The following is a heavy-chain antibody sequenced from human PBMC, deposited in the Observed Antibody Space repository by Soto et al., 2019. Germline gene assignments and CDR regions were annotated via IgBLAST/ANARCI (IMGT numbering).Heavy chain of an antibody. CDR1: GFTFSSYG. J-gene: IGHJ5*02. D-gene: IGHD5-12*01. Sequence: QVQLVESGGGVVQPGRSLRLSCAASGFTFSSYGMHWVRQAPGKGLEWVAVISYDGSNKYYADSVKGRFTISRDNSKNTLYLQMNSLRAEDTAVYYCAKDGLRGDSGYDYVGWFDPWGQGTLVTVSS. CDR3: AKDGLRGDSGYDYVGWFDP. V-gene: IGHV3-30*18. CDR2: ISYDGSNK.